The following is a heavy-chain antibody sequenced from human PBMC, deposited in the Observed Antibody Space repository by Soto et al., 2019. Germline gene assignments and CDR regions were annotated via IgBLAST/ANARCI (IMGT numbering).Heavy chain of an antibody. CDR2: IIPIFGTA. D-gene: IGHD1-26*01. V-gene: IGHV1-69*13. CDR3: ARESISESDVAGAFDI. J-gene: IGHJ3*02. CDR1: GGTFSSYA. Sequence: SVKVSCKASGGTFSSYAISWVRQAPGQGLEWLGGIIPIFGTANYAQKFQGRVTSTADESTSTAYMELSSLRSEDTAVYYCARESISESDVAGAFDIWGQGTMVAV.